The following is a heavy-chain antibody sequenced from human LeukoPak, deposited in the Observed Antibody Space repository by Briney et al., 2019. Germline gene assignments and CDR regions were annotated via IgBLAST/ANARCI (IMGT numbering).Heavy chain of an antibody. D-gene: IGHD2-2*01. V-gene: IGHV4-59*01. Sequence: SETLSLTCTVSGGSISSYYWSWIRQPPGKELEWIGYIYYSGSTNYNPSLKSRVTISVDTSKNQFSLKLSSVTAADTAVYYCAGVIGVVVPAAISPPINYYYGMDVWGQGTTVTVSS. CDR1: GGSISSYY. CDR2: IYYSGST. J-gene: IGHJ6*02. CDR3: AGVIGVVVPAAISPPINYYYGMDV.